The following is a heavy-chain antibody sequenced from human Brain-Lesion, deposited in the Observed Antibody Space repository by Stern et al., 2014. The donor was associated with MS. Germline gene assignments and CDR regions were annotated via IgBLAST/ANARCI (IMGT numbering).Heavy chain of an antibody. CDR1: GGSISSGGYY. CDR3: ARGRVVPGFQYYATDV. J-gene: IGHJ6*02. V-gene: IGHV4-61*02. CDR2: IFNSGRT. D-gene: IGHD2-2*01. Sequence: VQLVESGPGLVKPSQTLSLSCTVSGGSISSGGYYWSWIRQPAGKGLEWIGRIFNSGRTSYNPPLQSRVTISIDTSKNQLSLRLNPMTAADTAVYYCARGRVVPGFQYYATDVWGQGTTVIVSS.